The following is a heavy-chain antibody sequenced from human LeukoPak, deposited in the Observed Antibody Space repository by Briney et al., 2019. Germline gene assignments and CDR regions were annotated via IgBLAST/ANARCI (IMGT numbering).Heavy chain of an antibody. D-gene: IGHD6-13*01. CDR3: ARVGYSSSWYYFDY. Sequence: GGSLRLSCAVSGFSVNNHYISWVRQAPGKGLEWVSVIYSGGSTYYADSVKGRFTISRDNSKNTLYLQMNSLRAEDTAVYYCARVGYSSSWYYFDYWGQGTLVTVSS. CDR1: GFSVNNHY. J-gene: IGHJ4*02. CDR2: IYSGGST. V-gene: IGHV3-66*01.